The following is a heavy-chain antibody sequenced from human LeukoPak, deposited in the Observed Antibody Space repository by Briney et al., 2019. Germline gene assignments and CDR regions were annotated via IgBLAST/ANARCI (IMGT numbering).Heavy chain of an antibody. Sequence: GGSLRLSCAASGFTFSRYGMNLVRQAPGKGLGWVSYIGDTRTPIYYADSVKGRFTISRDIAKNSLYLQMNSLRTDDTAVYYCARECTGSDYFDYWGQGTLVTVSS. CDR2: IGDTRTPI. J-gene: IGHJ4*02. V-gene: IGHV3-48*04. CDR3: ARECTGSDYFDY. D-gene: IGHD2-8*02. CDR1: GFTFSRYG.